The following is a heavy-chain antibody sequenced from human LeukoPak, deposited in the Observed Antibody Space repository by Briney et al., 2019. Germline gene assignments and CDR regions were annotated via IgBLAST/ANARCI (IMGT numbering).Heavy chain of an antibody. V-gene: IGHV1-8*01. Sequence: ASVKVSCKASGYTFTNYDINWVRQATGQGLEWMGWMNPNSGNTDYARKFQGRVTMTRNTSISTAYMELSSLVSGDTAVYYCARGTGSWLRLTRWFDPWGQGTLVTVSS. J-gene: IGHJ5*02. CDR2: MNPNSGNT. CDR1: GYTFTNYD. CDR3: ARGTGSWLRLTRWFDP. D-gene: IGHD5-12*01.